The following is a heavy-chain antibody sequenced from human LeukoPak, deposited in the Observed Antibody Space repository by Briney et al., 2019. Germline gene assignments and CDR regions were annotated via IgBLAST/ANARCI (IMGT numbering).Heavy chain of an antibody. Sequence: ASVKVSCKASGYTFTDYYIHWVRQAPGQGLERMGWINPNSGVTHFAQKFQGRVTMTRDTSINTAYMELSSLRSDDTAVYYCARDTGVGXTXXWXXPWGQG. D-gene: IGHD3-10*01. CDR2: INPNSGVT. CDR3: ARDTGVGXTXXWXXP. J-gene: IGHJ5*02. CDR1: GYTFTDYY. V-gene: IGHV1-2*02.